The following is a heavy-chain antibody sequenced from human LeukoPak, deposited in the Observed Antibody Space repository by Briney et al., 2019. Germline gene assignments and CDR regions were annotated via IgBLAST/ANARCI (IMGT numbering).Heavy chain of an antibody. D-gene: IGHD3-10*01. CDR2: ISSSSSYI. Sequence: GGSLRLSCAASGFTFSSYEMNWVRQAPGKGLVWVSSISSSSSYIYYADSVKGRFTISRDNAKNSLYLQMNSLRAEDTAVYYCARFYYGSGSYYSSKGKNFDYWGQGTLVTVSS. V-gene: IGHV3-21*01. CDR3: ARFYYGSGSYYSSKGKNFDY. J-gene: IGHJ4*02. CDR1: GFTFSSYE.